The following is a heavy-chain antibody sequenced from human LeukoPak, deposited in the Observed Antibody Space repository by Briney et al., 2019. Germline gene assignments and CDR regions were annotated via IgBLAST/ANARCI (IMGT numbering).Heavy chain of an antibody. Sequence: SETLSLTCTVSGGSISSGSYYWSWIRQPAGKGLEWIGRIYTSGSTNYNPSLKSRVTIPVDTSKNQFSLKLSSVTAADTAVYYCAREVYCSGGSCYLYYFDYWGQGTLVTVSS. J-gene: IGHJ4*02. V-gene: IGHV4-61*02. D-gene: IGHD2-15*01. CDR1: GGSISSGSYY. CDR2: IYTSGST. CDR3: AREVYCSGGSCYLYYFDY.